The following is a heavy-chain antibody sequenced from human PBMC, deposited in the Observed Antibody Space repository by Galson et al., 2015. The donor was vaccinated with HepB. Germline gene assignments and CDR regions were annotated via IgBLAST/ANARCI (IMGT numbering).Heavy chain of an antibody. CDR1: GLTVRTNY. D-gene: IGHD3-10*01. J-gene: IGHJ5*02. CDR2: MYSTGER. V-gene: IGHV3-53*03. Sequence: SLRLSCAVSGLTVRTNYMSWLRQAPGKGLEWLSVMYSTGERFHADSVKGRFTISRDNAASSVYLDMSSLRAEDTAIYFCARGNYHASGNYYSVAWFDPWGQGTLVTVSS. CDR3: ARGNYHASGNYYSVAWFDP.